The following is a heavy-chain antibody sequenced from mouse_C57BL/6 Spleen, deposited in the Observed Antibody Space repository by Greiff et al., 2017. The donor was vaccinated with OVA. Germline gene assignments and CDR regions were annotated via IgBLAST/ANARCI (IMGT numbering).Heavy chain of an antibody. CDR2: ISSGGDYI. J-gene: IGHJ1*03. CDR1: GFTFSSYA. V-gene: IGHV5-9-1*02. D-gene: IGHD1-1*01. CDR3: TRDWKFITTVGYFDV. Sequence: EVKLVESGAGLVKPGGSLKLSCAASGFTFSSYAMSWVRQTPEKRLEWVAYISSGGDYIYYADTVKGRFTISRDNARNTLYLQMSSLKSEDTAMYYCTRDWKFITTVGYFDVWGTGTTVTVSS.